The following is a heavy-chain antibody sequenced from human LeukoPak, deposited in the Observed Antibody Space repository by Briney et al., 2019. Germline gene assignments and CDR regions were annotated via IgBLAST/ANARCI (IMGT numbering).Heavy chain of an antibody. CDR3: AKGSRAQGYYFDF. Sequence: GGSLRLSCAASGFTFSNYAMSWVRQAPGKGLEGVSTISGSGGSTYYADSVKGRFTISRDNSKNTLYLQMNSLRAEDTAAYYCAKGSRAQGYYFDFWGQGPLVTVSS. D-gene: IGHD3-10*01. J-gene: IGHJ4*02. CDR1: GFTFSNYA. CDR2: ISGSGGST. V-gene: IGHV3-23*01.